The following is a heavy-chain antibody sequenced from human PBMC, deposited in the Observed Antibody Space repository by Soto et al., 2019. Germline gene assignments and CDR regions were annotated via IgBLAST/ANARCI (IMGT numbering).Heavy chain of an antibody. CDR1: GGSISSSSYY. Sequence: SETLSLTCTVSGGSISSSSYYWGWIRHPPGKGLEWIGSIYYSGSTYYNPPLKSRVTISVDTSKNQFSLNLSSVTAADTAVYYCARTLLAAGPPARWIDSWGPGILVTVSS. J-gene: IGHJ5*01. V-gene: IGHV4-39*01. D-gene: IGHD6-6*01. CDR2: IYYSGST. CDR3: ARTLLAAGPPARWIDS.